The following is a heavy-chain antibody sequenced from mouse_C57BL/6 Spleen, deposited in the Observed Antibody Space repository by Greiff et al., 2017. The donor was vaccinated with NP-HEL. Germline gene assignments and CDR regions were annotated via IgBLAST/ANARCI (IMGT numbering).Heavy chain of an antibody. D-gene: IGHD2-14*01. J-gene: IGHJ2*01. Sequence: EVQGVESGGGLVQPGGSMKLSCVASGFTFSNYWMNWVRQSPEKGLEWVAQLRLKSDNYATPYAESVKGRFTISRDYSKSSVYLQMHNLRAEDTGIYYCTVGYYPDYWGQGTTLTVSS. V-gene: IGHV6-3*01. CDR2: LRLKSDNYAT. CDR1: GFTFSNYW. CDR3: TVGYYPDY.